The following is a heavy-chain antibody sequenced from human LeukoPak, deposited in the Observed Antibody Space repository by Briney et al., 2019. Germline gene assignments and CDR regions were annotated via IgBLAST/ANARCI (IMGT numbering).Heavy chain of an antibody. J-gene: IGHJ4*02. CDR1: GYTFTGYY. V-gene: IGHV1-2*02. CDR2: INPNSGGT. CDR3: ARDRDYVWGSYLDY. Sequence: ASVKVSCKASGYTFTGYYMHWVRQAPGQGLEWMGWINPNSGGTNYAQKFQGRVTMTRDTSISTAYMELSRLRSDDTAVYYCARDRDYVWGSYLDYWGQGTLVTVSS. D-gene: IGHD3-16*02.